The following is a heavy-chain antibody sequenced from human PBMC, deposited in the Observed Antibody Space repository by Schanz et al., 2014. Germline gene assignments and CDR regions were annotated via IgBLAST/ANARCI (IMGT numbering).Heavy chain of an antibody. CDR1: GFSFSSYA. Sequence: VQLLESGGGLVEPGGSLRLSCAASGFSFSSYAMGWVRQARGKGLEWLSYISDSGTYTNYADSVKGRFTISRDNAKSSLYLQMNSLRVEDTAVYYCAASSGWHPSTDYWGQGTLLTVSS. D-gene: IGHD6-19*01. J-gene: IGHJ4*02. CDR3: AASSGWHPSTDY. V-gene: IGHV3-11*03. CDR2: ISDSGTYT.